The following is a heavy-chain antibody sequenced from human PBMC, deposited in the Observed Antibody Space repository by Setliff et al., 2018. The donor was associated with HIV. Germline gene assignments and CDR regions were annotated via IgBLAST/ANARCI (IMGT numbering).Heavy chain of an antibody. CDR3: ARLGDSFDSSGYYYSAEYFQH. D-gene: IGHD3-22*01. CDR2: IFPDDSDT. V-gene: IGHV5-51*01. CDR1: GYTFTDYH. Sequence: GESLKISCKGSGYTFTDYHIGWVRQMPGKGLEWMGIIFPDDSDTTYSSSFQGQVTISADKSINTAYLQWSSLKASDTAMYYCARLGDSFDSSGYYYSAEYFQHWGQGTLVTVSS. J-gene: IGHJ1*01.